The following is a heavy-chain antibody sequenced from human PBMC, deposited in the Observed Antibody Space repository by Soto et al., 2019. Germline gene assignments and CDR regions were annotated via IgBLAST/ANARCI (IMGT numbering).Heavy chain of an antibody. V-gene: IGHV4-30-2*01. CDR2: IYHSGST. Sequence: SETLSLTCAVSGGSISSGGYSWSWIRQPPGKGLEWIGYIYHSGSTYYNPSLKSRVTISVDRSKNQFSLKLSSVTAADTAVYYCAMFGRLWAFDIWGQGTMVTVSS. J-gene: IGHJ3*02. D-gene: IGHD3-10*02. CDR1: GGSISSGGYS. CDR3: AMFGRLWAFDI.